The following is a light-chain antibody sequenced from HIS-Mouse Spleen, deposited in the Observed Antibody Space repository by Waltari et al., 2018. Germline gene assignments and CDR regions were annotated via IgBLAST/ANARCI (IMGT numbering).Light chain of an antibody. CDR1: QGISSY. CDR3: QQLNSYPPT. Sequence: DIQFTQSPSFLSASVGDRVTITCRASQGISSYLAWYQQKPGKAPKLLIYAASTLQSGVPSRFSGSGSGTEFTLTISSLQPEDVATYYCQQLNSYPPTFGQGTKVEIK. V-gene: IGKV1-9*01. J-gene: IGKJ1*01. CDR2: AAS.